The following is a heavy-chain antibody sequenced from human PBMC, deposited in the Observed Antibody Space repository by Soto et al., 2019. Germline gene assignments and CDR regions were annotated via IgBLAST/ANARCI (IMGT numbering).Heavy chain of an antibody. CDR3: TTAVRGVTELADY. CDR2: ISGSGGST. Sequence: QPGGSLRLSCAASGFTFNGYAMSWVRQAPGKGLEWVSAISGSGGSTYYGDSVKGRFTISRDNSKNTLYLQMNSLRAEDTAVYYCTTAVRGVTELADYWGQGTLVTVSS. J-gene: IGHJ4*02. D-gene: IGHD3-10*01. CDR1: GFTFNGYA. V-gene: IGHV3-23*01.